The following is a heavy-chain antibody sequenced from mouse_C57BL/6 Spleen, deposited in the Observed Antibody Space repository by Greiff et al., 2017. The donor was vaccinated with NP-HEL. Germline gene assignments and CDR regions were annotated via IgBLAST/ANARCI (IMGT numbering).Heavy chain of an antibody. CDR2: IHPNSGST. CDR1: GYTFTSYW. D-gene: IGHD1-1*01. CDR3: ARCTVVAGGAMDY. Sequence: VQLQQPGAELVKPGASVKLSCKASGYTFTSYWMHWVKQRPGQGLEWIGMIHPNSGSTNYNEKFKSKATLTVDKSSSTAYMQLSSLTSEDSAVYYCARCTVVAGGAMDYWGQGTSVTVSS. J-gene: IGHJ4*01. V-gene: IGHV1-64*01.